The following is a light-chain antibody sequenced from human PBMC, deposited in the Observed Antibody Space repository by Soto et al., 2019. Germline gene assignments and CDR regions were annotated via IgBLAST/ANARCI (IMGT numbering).Light chain of an antibody. CDR3: HQYHDGPET. CDR1: QSVSSN. Sequence: EIVMTQSPATLSVSPGERATLSCRASQSVSSNLAWYQQKPGQAPRLLIYVTATRATGIPARFSGSGSGTDFTLTISSLQSEDFAVYYCHQYHDGPETFGQGTRVDIK. CDR2: VTA. J-gene: IGKJ2*01. V-gene: IGKV3-15*01.